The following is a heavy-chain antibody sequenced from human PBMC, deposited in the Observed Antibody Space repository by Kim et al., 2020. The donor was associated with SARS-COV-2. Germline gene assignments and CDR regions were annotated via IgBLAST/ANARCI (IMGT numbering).Heavy chain of an antibody. CDR1: GFTFSSYE. J-gene: IGHJ4*02. CDR3: ASSSSWYYFDY. Sequence: GGSLRLSCAASGFTFSSYEMNWVRQAPGKGLEWVSYISSSGSTIYYADSVKGRFTISRDNAKNSLYLQMNSLRAEDTAVYYCASSSSWYYFDYWGQGTLVTVSA. D-gene: IGHD6-13*01. CDR2: ISSSGSTI. V-gene: IGHV3-48*03.